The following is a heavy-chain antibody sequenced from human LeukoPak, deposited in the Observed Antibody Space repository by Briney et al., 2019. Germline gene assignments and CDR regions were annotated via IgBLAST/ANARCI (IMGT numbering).Heavy chain of an antibody. J-gene: IGHJ6*02. CDR2: IYYSGST. D-gene: IGHD3-10*01. CDR3: ARHFDYYYGSGGGRSGMDV. CDR1: GGSISSYY. V-gene: IGHV4-59*08. Sequence: PSETLSLTCTVSGGSISSYYWSWIRQPPGKGLEWIGYIYYSGSTSYNPSLKSRVTISVDTSKNQFPLKLSSVTAADTAVYYCARHFDYYYGSGGGRSGMDVWGQGTTVTVSS.